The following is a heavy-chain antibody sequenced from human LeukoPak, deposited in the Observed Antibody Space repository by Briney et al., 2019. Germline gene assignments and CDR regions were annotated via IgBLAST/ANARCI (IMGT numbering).Heavy chain of an antibody. J-gene: IGHJ4*02. CDR3: ARDQGGWCEY. V-gene: IGHV4-59*01. CDR2: IYYSGST. D-gene: IGHD6-19*01. Sequence: SETLSLTWTVSGGSISGYDWSWIRQPPGEGLEWIGYIYYSGSTNYNPSLKSRVTISVDTSKNQFSLKLSSVTAADTAVYYCARDQGGWCEYWGQGALVTVSS. CDR1: GGSISGYD.